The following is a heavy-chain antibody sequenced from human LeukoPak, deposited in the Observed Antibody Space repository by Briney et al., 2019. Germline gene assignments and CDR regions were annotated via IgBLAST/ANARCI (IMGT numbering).Heavy chain of an antibody. CDR2: INPYTGAT. CDR3: ARPTHRLTVTTPIDY. V-gene: IGHV1-2*02. Sequence: ASVKVSCKPSGYTFTGFYIHWVRQAPGQGLEWMCWINPYTGATKYSQNFSDRVTMTRDTSISTAYMELSSLKSDDTAVYYCARPTHRLTVTTPIDYWGQGTLVTVSS. D-gene: IGHD4-17*01. CDR1: GYTFTGFY. J-gene: IGHJ4*02.